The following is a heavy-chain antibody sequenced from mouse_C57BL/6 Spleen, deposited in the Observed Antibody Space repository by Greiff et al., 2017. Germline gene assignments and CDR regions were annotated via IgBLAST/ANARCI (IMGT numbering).Heavy chain of an antibody. J-gene: IGHJ3*01. CDR2: FYPGSGSI. D-gene: IGHD2-4*01. Sequence: QVQLQQSGAELVKPGASVKLSCKASGYTFTEYTIHWVKQRSGQGLEWIGWFYPGSGSIKYNEKFKDKATLTADKSSSTVYMELSRLTSADSAVYFCARHEDDYDDDEAWVAYWGQGTLVTVSA. CDR3: ARHEDDYDDDEAWVAY. CDR1: GYTFTEYT. V-gene: IGHV1-62-2*01.